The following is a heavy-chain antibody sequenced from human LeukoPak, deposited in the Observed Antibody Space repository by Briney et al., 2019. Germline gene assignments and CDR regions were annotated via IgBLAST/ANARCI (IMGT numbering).Heavy chain of an antibody. D-gene: IGHD6-13*01. Sequence: GGSLRLSCAASGFTFTDYYMSWIRQAPGKGLEWVSYISNSGSTTNYADSVKGRFTISRDNAKNSLYLQMNSLRAEDTALYHCARDLSSSHNDAFDIWGQGTMVTVSS. J-gene: IGHJ3*02. CDR1: GFTFTDYY. CDR3: ARDLSSSHNDAFDI. CDR2: ISNSGSTT. V-gene: IGHV3-11*01.